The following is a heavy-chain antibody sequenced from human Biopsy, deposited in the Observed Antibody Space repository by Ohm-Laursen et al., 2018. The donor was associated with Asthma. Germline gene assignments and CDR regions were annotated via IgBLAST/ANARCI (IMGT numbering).Heavy chain of an antibody. D-gene: IGHD2-2*01. J-gene: IGHJ4*02. CDR2: INFVFGTP. Sequence: SSVTVSCKSLGGTFNTSVIGWVRQAPGQGLEWMGVINFVFGTPTYPQKFQDRVTITADDSTSTVYMELSSLRSEDTAVYYCARKAGSCISRTCYSLDFWGQGTLVTVSS. CDR1: GGTFNTSV. CDR3: ARKAGSCISRTCYSLDF. V-gene: IGHV1-69*13.